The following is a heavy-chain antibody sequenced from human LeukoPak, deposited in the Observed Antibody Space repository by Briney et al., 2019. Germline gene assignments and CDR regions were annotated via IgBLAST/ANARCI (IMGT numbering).Heavy chain of an antibody. Sequence: SQTLSLTCAISGDSFSSNSAAWIWLRESPSRGLVWLGSTYYRSKLYNDYAVSVTIRITIKPDPSKNQFSLQLISVTPEDTAVYYCARVGAAYGSGSYSGYWGQGTLVTVSS. CDR2: TYYRSKLYN. J-gene: IGHJ4*02. CDR1: GDSFSSNSAA. V-gene: IGHV6-1*01. CDR3: ARVGAAYGSGSYSGY. D-gene: IGHD3-10*01.